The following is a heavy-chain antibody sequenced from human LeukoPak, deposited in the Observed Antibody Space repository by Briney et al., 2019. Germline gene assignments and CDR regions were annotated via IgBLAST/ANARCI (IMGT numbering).Heavy chain of an antibody. J-gene: IGHJ4*02. Sequence: GRSLRLSCAASGFIFRNYGMHWVRQAPGKGLEWVSALSTSGGTTYYADSVKGRFTISRDNSKDTLYLQMSSLRAEDTAVYFCAKDREPYSSSWYYFDYWGQGTLVTVSS. CDR2: LSTSGGTT. V-gene: IGHV3-23*01. CDR1: GFIFRNYG. D-gene: IGHD6-13*01. CDR3: AKDREPYSSSWYYFDY.